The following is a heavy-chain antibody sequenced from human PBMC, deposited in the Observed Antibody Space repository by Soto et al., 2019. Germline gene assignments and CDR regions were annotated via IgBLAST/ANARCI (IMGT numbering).Heavy chain of an antibody. J-gene: IGHJ4*02. Sequence: PSETLSLTCTVSGGSIISYYWSWIRQPPGKGLEWIGYIYYSGSTNYNPSLKSRVTISKDTSKNQVVLTMTNMNPVDTATYYCARIRSSGWYEFDYWGQGTLVTVSS. CDR2: IYYSGST. CDR1: GGSIISYY. V-gene: IGHV4-59*01. CDR3: ARIRSSGWYEFDY. D-gene: IGHD6-19*01.